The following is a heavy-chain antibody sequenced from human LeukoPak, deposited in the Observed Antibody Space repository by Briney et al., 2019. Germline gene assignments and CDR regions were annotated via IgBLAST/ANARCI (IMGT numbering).Heavy chain of an antibody. CDR3: ARGRVPLYYFDY. D-gene: IGHD2/OR15-2a*01. Sequence: GGSLRLSCAASGFTFSSYSMNWVRQAPGKGLEWVSSISSSSSYIYYADSVKGRFTISRDNAKNSLYLQMNSLRAEDTAVYYCARGRVPLYYFDYWGQGTLVTVSS. CDR1: GFTFSSYS. V-gene: IGHV3-21*01. J-gene: IGHJ4*02. CDR2: ISSSSSYI.